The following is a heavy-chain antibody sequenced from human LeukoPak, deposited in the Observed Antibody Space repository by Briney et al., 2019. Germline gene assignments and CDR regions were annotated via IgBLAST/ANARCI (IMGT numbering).Heavy chain of an antibody. Sequence: PGGSLRLSCAASGFTFSDYYMSWIRQAPGKGLEWVSYISSSGSTIYYADSVKGRFTISRDNAKNSLYLQMNSLRAEDTAVYYCARASDGWLPPVYFQHWGQGTLVTVSS. CDR1: GFTFSDYY. D-gene: IGHD5-12*01. V-gene: IGHV3-11*01. CDR3: ARASDGWLPPVYFQH. CDR2: ISSSGSTI. J-gene: IGHJ1*01.